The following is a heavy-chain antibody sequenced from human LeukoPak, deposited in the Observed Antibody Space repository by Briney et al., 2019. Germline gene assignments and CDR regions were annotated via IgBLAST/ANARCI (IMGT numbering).Heavy chain of an antibody. Sequence: SETLSVTCTVAGHSVSSGCYWGWIRQPPGKGLEWIGNIYHSGTTYYNPSPKSRVTISVDTSKNQFSLELGSVTAADMAAYYCARQPARLPLDYWGQGTLVTVSS. J-gene: IGHJ4*02. CDR1: GHSVSSGCY. D-gene: IGHD5-12*01. CDR2: IYHSGTT. CDR3: ARQPARLPLDY. V-gene: IGHV4-38-2*02.